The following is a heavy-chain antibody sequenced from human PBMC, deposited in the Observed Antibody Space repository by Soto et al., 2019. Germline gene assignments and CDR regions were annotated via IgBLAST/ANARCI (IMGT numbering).Heavy chain of an antibody. Sequence: GGSLRLSCAASGFTFSSYAMSWVRQAPGKGLEWVSAISGSGGSTYYADSVKGRFTISRDNSKNTLYLQMNSLRAEDTAVYYCARDLRRLRFLGYGDYDWFDPRGQGTPVTVSS. V-gene: IGHV3-23*01. D-gene: IGHD4-17*01. CDR2: ISGSGGST. J-gene: IGHJ5*02. CDR3: ARDLRRLRFLGYGDYDWFDP. CDR1: GFTFSSYA.